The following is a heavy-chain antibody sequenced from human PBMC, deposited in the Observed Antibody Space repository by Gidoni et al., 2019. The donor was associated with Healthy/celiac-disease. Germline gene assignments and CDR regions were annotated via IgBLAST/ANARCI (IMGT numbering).Heavy chain of an antibody. D-gene: IGHD3-10*01. CDR3: AKDRRDMVRGVFGY. Sequence: EVQLLESGGGLVQPGGSLRLSCTASGFTFSSYAMIWVRQAPGKGLEWFSAISGSGGTTYYADSVKGRFTISRDNSKNTLYLQMNSLRAEDTAVYYCAKDRRDMVRGVFGYWGQGTLVTVSS. CDR2: ISGSGGTT. J-gene: IGHJ4*02. CDR1: GFTFSSYA. V-gene: IGHV3-23*01.